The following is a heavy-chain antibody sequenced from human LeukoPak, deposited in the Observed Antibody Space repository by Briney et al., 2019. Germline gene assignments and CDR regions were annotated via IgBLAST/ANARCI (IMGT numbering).Heavy chain of an antibody. CDR2: INTDGSST. CDR3: ARDLANYDFWINP. D-gene: IGHD3-3*01. CDR1: GFTFSSYW. V-gene: IGHV3-74*01. J-gene: IGHJ5*02. Sequence: PGGSLRLSCAASGFTFSSYWMSWVRQAPGKGLVWVSRINTDGSSTSYADSVKGRFTISRDNAKNTLYLQMNSLRAEDTAVYYCARDLANYDFWINPWGQGTVVTVSS.